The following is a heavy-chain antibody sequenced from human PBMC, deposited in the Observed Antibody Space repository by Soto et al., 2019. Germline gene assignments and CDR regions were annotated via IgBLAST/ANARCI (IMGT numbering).Heavy chain of an antibody. CDR1: EGTFGDFA. Sequence: AVGPLRLSCAAFEGTFGDFAIRCVSQVPGKEVEWVSANSGSGGSTYYADTVRGRFTISRDNSKNTLYVQMNSLRAEDTAVYDGAEDRPPLYGQLDYLRQGSLDTVSS. CDR3: AEDRPPLYGQLDY. D-gene: IGHD4-17*01. V-gene: IGHV3-23*01. CDR2: NSGSGGST. J-gene: IGHJ4*02.